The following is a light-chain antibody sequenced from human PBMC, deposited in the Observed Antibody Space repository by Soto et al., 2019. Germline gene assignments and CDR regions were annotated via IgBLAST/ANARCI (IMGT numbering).Light chain of an antibody. CDR3: QQANGDPWT. CDR2: GAS. Sequence: DIQMTQSPSSVSASVGDRVTISCRASHDVRSWLAWYQQKPGKAPNLLIYGASTLQSGVPSRFGGSGSGTDFTLTISSLQHEDFATFYCQQANGDPWTFGQGTKVEIK. J-gene: IGKJ1*01. V-gene: IGKV1-12*02. CDR1: HDVRSW.